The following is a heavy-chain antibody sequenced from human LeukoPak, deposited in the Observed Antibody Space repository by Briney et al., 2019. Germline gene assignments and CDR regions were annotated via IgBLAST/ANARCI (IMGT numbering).Heavy chain of an antibody. J-gene: IGHJ4*02. CDR1: GFIFSTYA. CDR3: ARGSYSWNQNLLRY. CDR2: ISGNGETT. Sequence: GGSLRLSCAASGFIFSTYAINWVRQAPGKGLEGVSVISGNGETTYYADSVKGRFTISRDNSKNTLYLQMNSLRVEDTAVYYCARGSYSWNQNLLRYWGQGTLVTVSS. D-gene: IGHD1-20*01. V-gene: IGHV3-23*01.